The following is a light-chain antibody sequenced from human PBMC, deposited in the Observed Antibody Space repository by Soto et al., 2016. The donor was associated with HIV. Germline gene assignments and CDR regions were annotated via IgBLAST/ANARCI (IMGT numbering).Light chain of an antibody. V-gene: IGLV3-21*03. J-gene: IGLJ2*01. CDR3: QLWASEVV. Sequence: SYELTQPPSVSVAPGKTANITCGGDNIGSKSVHWYQQKPGQAPVLVVYDDRDRPSGIPERFSGSNSGNTATLTISRVEAGDEADYYCQLWASEVVFGGGTKLTRP. CDR1: NIGSKS. CDR2: DDR.